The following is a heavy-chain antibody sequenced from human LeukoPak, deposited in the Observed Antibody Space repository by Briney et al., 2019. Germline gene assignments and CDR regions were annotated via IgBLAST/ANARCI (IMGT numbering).Heavy chain of an antibody. CDR3: ARGPYFWSAEGAFDI. CDR1: GFTFSSYS. J-gene: IGHJ3*02. CDR2: ISSSSSYI. D-gene: IGHD3-3*01. Sequence: GGSLRLSCAASGFTFSSYSMNWVRQAPGKGLEWISSISSSSSYIYYADSVKGRFTISRDNAKNSLYLQMNSLRAEDTAVYYCARGPYFWSAEGAFDIWGQGTMVTVSS. V-gene: IGHV3-21*01.